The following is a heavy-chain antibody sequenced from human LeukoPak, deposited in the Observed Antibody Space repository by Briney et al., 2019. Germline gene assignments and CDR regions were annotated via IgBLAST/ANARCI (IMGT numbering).Heavy chain of an antibody. CDR1: GGSISSYY. Sequence: SETLSLTCTVSGGSISSYYWSWIRQPPGKGLEWIGYIYYSGSTNYNPSLKSRVTISVDTSKNQFSLKLSSVTAADTAVYYCARLLPIYDSSGYNAFDIWGQGTMVTVSS. CDR2: IYYSGST. CDR3: ARLLPIYDSSGYNAFDI. J-gene: IGHJ3*02. V-gene: IGHV4-59*01. D-gene: IGHD3-22*01.